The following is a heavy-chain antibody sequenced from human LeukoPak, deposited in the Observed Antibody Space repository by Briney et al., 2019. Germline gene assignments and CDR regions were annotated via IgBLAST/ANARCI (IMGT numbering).Heavy chain of an antibody. CDR2: IWYDGGNK. V-gene: IGHV3-33*01. J-gene: IGHJ2*01. CDR1: GFNFRNYG. Sequence: PGGSLRLSCAASGFNFRNYGMHWVRQAPGKGREWVAVIWYDGGNKYDEDSVKGRFTISRENAKNMLYLQMNSLRAEDTAVYYCARDQGAARPWYFNLWGRGTLVTVSS. D-gene: IGHD6-6*01. CDR3: ARDQGAARPWYFNL.